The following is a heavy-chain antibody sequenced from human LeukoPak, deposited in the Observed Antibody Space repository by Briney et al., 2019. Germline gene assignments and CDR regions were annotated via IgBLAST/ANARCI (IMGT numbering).Heavy chain of an antibody. CDR3: ARWNNDWEFDY. Sequence: PGGSLRLSCAASGFTFSSSWMTWVRQASGKGLEWVAHIKEDGTEEYYVDSVKGRFTISRDNAKNSLYLRMNSLRAEDTAVYYCARWNNDWEFDYWGQGTLVSVSS. CDR2: IKEDGTEE. CDR1: GFTFSSSW. D-gene: IGHD1/OR15-1a*01. J-gene: IGHJ4*02. V-gene: IGHV3-7*05.